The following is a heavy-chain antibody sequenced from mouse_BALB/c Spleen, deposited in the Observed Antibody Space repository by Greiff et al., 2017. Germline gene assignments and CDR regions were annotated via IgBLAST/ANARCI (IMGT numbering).Heavy chain of an antibody. CDR3: ARDRGYGTRYFDY. J-gene: IGHJ2*01. V-gene: IGHV5-4*02. Sequence: EVQVVESGGGLVKPGGSLKLSCAASGFTFSDCYMYWVRQTPEKRLEWVATISDGGSYTYYPDSVKGRFTISRDNAKNNLYLQMSSLKSEDTAMYYCARDRGYGTRYFDYWGQGTTLTVSS. D-gene: IGHD1-1*01. CDR1: GFTFSDCY. CDR2: ISDGGSYT.